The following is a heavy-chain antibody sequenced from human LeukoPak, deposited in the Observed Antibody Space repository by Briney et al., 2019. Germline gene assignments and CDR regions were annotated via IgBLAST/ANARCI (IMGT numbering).Heavy chain of an antibody. Sequence: GGSLRLSCAASGLTLSGYWMSWVGQAPGKGLEWVARLHADGIERYYVDPVKGRFTISRDNAKNSLHLQMYSLRLDDTAVYYCARGGYSFDYLSQGTLVTVSS. CDR3: ARGGYSFDY. CDR1: GLTLSGYW. V-gene: IGHV3-7*01. CDR2: LHADGIER. D-gene: IGHD5-12*01. J-gene: IGHJ4*02.